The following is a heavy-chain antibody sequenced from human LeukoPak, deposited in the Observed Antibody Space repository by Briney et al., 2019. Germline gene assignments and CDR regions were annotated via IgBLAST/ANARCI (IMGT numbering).Heavy chain of an antibody. Sequence: GGSLRLSSAASGFTFSSYGMHWVRQAPGKGLEWVAVIWYDGSNKYYADSVKGRFTISRDNSKNTLYLQMNSLRAEDTAVYYCARESYPYSSSWYPFDYWGQGTLVTVSS. CDR3: ARESYPYSSSWYPFDY. D-gene: IGHD6-13*01. V-gene: IGHV3-33*01. J-gene: IGHJ4*02. CDR1: GFTFSSYG. CDR2: IWYDGSNK.